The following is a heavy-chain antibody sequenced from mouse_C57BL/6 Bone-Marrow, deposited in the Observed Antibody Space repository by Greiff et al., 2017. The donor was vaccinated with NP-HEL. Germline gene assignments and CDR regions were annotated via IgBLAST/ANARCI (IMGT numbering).Heavy chain of an antibody. Sequence: EVKLMESGGGLVKPGGSLKLSCAASGFTFSSYAMSWVRQTPGKRLEWVATISDGGSYTSYPENVKGRFTISRDNAKNNLYLQMSHLKSEDTAMYYCARDTPITTVARYDGYYGNYYAMDYWGQGTSVTVSS. V-gene: IGHV5-4*01. CDR1: GFTFSSYA. CDR3: ARDTPITTVARYDGYYGNYYAMDY. J-gene: IGHJ4*01. CDR2: ISDGGSYT. D-gene: IGHD2-3*01.